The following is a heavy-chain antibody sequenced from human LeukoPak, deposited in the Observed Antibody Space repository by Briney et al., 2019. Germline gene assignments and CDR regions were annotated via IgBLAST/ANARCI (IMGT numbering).Heavy chain of an antibody. CDR3: ARRGVERWLRKSFDY. CDR2: IYYSGST. J-gene: IGHJ4*02. D-gene: IGHD5-24*01. V-gene: IGHV4-39*01. CDR1: GASISSGSFY. Sequence: PSQTLSLTCALSGASISSGSFYWGWIRQPPGKGLEWIGSIYYSGSTYYNPSLKSRVTIPVDTSKNQFSLKLSSVTAADTAVYYCARRGVERWLRKSFDYWGQGTLVTVSS.